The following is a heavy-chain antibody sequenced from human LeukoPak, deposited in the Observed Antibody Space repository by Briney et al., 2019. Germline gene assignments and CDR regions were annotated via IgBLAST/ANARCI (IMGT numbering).Heavy chain of an antibody. CDR2: IFYSGSA. V-gene: IGHV4-39*01. D-gene: IGHD1-7*01. CDR3: ARQGGTLNWFDP. CDR1: GGSISSSSYY. Sequence: SETQSLTCTVSGGSISSSSYYWGWIRQPPGKGLEWIGSIFYSGSAYYNPSLKSRVAISVDTSKNQFSLKLSSVTAADTAVYYCARQGGTLNWFDPWGQGTLVTVSS. J-gene: IGHJ5*02.